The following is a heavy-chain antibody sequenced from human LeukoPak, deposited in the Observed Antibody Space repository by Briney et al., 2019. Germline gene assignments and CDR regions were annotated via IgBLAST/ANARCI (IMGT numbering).Heavy chain of an antibody. CDR3: ARGFRWLQPDY. CDR2: INTDTGNP. D-gene: IGHD5-18*01. Sequence: ASVKVSCKASGYTFTSYAVNWVRQAPGQGLEWMGWINTDTGNPTYAQGFTGLFVFSLDTSVSTAYLQISSLKAEDTAVYFCARGFRWLQPDYWGQGTLVTVS. CDR1: GYTFTSYA. J-gene: IGHJ4*02. V-gene: IGHV7-4-1*02.